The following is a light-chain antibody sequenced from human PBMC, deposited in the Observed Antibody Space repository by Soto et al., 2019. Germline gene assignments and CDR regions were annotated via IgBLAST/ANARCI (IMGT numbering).Light chain of an antibody. CDR2: DAS. V-gene: IGKV3D-15*01. CDR3: QQYNNWPLT. J-gene: IGKJ4*01. Sequence: IVLTQSPATLSFSPGERATLSCRASQSVRRYLAWYKQKPGQAPRLLIYDASTRATGIPARFSGSGSGTEFTLTISGLKSEDFEVYYCQQYNNWPLTFGGGTKVDIK. CDR1: QSVRRY.